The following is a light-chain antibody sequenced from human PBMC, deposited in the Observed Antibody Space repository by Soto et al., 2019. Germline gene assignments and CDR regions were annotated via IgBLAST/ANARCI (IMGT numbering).Light chain of an antibody. Sequence: QSVLTQPRSVSGSPGQSVTISCTGTSSDVGGYNYVSWYQQHPGKAPKLMIYDVRKRPSGVPDRFSGSKSGNTASLTISGLQAEDEADYYCCSYAGSYTYVFGTGTKVTV. CDR1: SSDVGGYNY. J-gene: IGLJ1*01. CDR3: CSYAGSYTYV. V-gene: IGLV2-11*01. CDR2: DVR.